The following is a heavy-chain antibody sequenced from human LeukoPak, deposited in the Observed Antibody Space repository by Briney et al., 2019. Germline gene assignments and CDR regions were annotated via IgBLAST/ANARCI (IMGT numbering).Heavy chain of an antibody. CDR2: IYHSGST. Sequence: PSETLSLTCAVSGGSISSGGHSWSWIRQPPGKGLEWIGYIYHSGSTYYNPSLKSRVTISVDRSKNQFSLKLSSVTAADTAVYYCARGGDSSGYFFFGTNNWFDPWGQGTLVTVSS. V-gene: IGHV4-30-2*01. D-gene: IGHD3-22*01. CDR3: ARGGDSSGYFFFGTNNWFDP. CDR1: GGSISSGGHS. J-gene: IGHJ5*02.